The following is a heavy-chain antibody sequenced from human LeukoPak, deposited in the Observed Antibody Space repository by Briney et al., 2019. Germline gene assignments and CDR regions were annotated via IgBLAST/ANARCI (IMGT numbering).Heavy chain of an antibody. CDR2: IYHTGST. Sequence: SETLSLTCSVSGDSVTSRNWWTWVRQTPEKGLEWIGEIYHTGSTNYNPSVEGRVTISIDKSKNQFSLMLNSVTAADTALYYCARGMWFDTLFSAFDVWGQGTMVSVSS. D-gene: IGHD3-10*01. V-gene: IGHV4-4*02. J-gene: IGHJ3*01. CDR3: ARGMWFDTLFSAFDV. CDR1: GDSVTSRNW.